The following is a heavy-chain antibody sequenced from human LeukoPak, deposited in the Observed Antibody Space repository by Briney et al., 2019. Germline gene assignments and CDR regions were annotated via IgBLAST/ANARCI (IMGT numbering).Heavy chain of an antibody. CDR1: GYTFTSYG. V-gene: IGHV1-18*01. CDR2: ISAYNGNT. J-gene: IGHJ5*02. D-gene: IGHD6-19*01. CDR3: ARDAYSSGWSRFDP. Sequence: GASVKVSCKASGYTFTSYGISWVRQAPGQGLEWMGWISAYNGNTNYVQKLQGRVTMTTDTSTSTAYMELRSLRSDDTAVYYCARDAYSSGWSRFDPWGQGTLVTVSS.